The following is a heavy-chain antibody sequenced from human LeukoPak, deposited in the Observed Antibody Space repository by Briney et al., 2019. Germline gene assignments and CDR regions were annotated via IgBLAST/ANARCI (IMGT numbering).Heavy chain of an antibody. Sequence: GGSLRLSCAASGLNFSRYWMTWVRQAPGKGLEWVASIKPDGGEKYYVDSVKGRFTISRDNAKNSLYLQMNSLRAEDTALYYCARVQLVDYYYYSYMDVWGKGTTVTVSS. CDR1: GLNFSRYW. CDR3: ARVQLVDYYYYSYMDV. D-gene: IGHD6-6*01. J-gene: IGHJ6*03. V-gene: IGHV3-7*03. CDR2: IKPDGGEK.